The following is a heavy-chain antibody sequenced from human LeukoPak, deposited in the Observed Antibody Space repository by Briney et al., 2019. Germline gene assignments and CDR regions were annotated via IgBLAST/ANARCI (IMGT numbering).Heavy chain of an antibody. CDR2: IPYDGSNK. CDR3: AKGTGGGSCYFDY. V-gene: IGHV3-30*02. J-gene: IGHJ4*02. Sequence: PGGSLRLSCAASGFTFSSYGMHWVRQAPGKGLEWVAFIPYDGSNKYYADSVKGRFTISRDNSKNTLYLQMNSLRAEDTAVYYCAKGTGGGSCYFDYWGQGTLVTVSS. CDR1: GFTFSSYG. D-gene: IGHD2-15*01.